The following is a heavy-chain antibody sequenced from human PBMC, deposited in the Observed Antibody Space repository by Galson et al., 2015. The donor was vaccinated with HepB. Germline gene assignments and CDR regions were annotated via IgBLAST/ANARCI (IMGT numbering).Heavy chain of an antibody. CDR3: VSAPNSYYFDD. J-gene: IGHJ4*02. Sequence: ETLSLTCTVSGDSISTYYWSWIRQFPGKGLEWIGYISYSGDTNYNPSLKSRVTISLDTSKNQFSLRVNSVTAADTAVYYCVSAPNSYYFDDWGQGTLVTVSS. CDR2: ISYSGDT. D-gene: IGHD1-1*01. CDR1: GDSISTYY. V-gene: IGHV4-59*01.